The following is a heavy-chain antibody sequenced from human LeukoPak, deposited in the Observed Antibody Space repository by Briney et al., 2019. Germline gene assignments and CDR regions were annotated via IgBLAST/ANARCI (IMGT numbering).Heavy chain of an antibody. CDR3: ARGASRAAY. D-gene: IGHD2-15*01. CDR1: GFTFRSYN. V-gene: IGHV3-21*01. CDR2: ISSSSSYI. Sequence: PGGSLRLSCASSGFTFRSYNMNWVRQAPGKRPEWVSSISSSSSYIYYAESVRGRFTISRENAKNSLYLQMNSLRAEDTALYYCARGASRAAYWGQGTLVTVYS. J-gene: IGHJ1*01.